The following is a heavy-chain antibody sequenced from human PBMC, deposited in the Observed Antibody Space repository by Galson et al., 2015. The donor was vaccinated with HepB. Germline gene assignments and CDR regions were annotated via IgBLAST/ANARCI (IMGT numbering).Heavy chain of an antibody. D-gene: IGHD1-26*01. Sequence: SLRLSCAASGFTFSSYVMSWVRQAPGRGLEWLSGISGSGNNTYYADSLKGRFTISRDNSKYTLYLHMNSLRAEDTAVYYCAKSQVATYSPFDYWGQGTLVTVSS. J-gene: IGHJ4*02. CDR1: GFTFSSYV. CDR3: AKSQVATYSPFDY. V-gene: IGHV3-23*01. CDR2: ISGSGNNT.